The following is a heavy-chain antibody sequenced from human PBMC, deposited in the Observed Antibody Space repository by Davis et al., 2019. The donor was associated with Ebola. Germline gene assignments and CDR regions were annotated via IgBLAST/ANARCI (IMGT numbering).Heavy chain of an antibody. CDR2: IKSKTDGGTT. CDR3: TTDEVVVVAATFHNWFDP. V-gene: IGHV3-15*01. J-gene: IGHJ5*02. D-gene: IGHD2-15*01. CDR1: GFTFSNAW. Sequence: PGGSLRLSCAASGFTFSNAWMSWVRQAPGKGLEWVGRIKSKTDGGTTDYAAPVKGRFTISRDDSKNTLYLQMNSLKTEDTAVYYCTTDEVVVVAATFHNWFDPWGQGTLVTVSS.